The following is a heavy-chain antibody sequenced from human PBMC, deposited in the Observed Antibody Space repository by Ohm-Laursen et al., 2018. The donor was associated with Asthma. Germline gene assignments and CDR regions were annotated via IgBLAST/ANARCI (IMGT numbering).Heavy chain of an antibody. J-gene: IGHJ6*02. CDR2: ISGSGGST. Sequence: SLRLSCTASGFTFSSYAMSWVRQAPGKGLEWVSAISGSGGSTNYADSLKGRFTISRDNSKNTLYLQMSNLRAEDTAVYYCAREWGGMDVWGPGTTVTVSS. D-gene: IGHD1-26*01. CDR1: GFTFSSYA. CDR3: AREWGGMDV. V-gene: IGHV3-23*01.